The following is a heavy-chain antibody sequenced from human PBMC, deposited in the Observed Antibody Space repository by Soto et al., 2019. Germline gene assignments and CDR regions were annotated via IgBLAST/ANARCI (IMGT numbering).Heavy chain of an antibody. J-gene: IGHJ3*02. CDR2: IYYSGST. Sequence: SETLSLTCTVSGGSISSGGYYWSWIRQHPGKGLEWIGYIYYSGSTYYNPSLKSRVTISVDTSKNQFSLKLSSVTAADTAVYYCARGMITFGTPHDVFEIWGQGTTVTVSS. D-gene: IGHD3-16*01. CDR1: GGSISSGGYY. CDR3: ARGMITFGTPHDVFEI. V-gene: IGHV4-31*03.